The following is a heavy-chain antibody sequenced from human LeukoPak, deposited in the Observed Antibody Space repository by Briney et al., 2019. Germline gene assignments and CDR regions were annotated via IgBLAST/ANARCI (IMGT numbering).Heavy chain of an antibody. J-gene: IGHJ6*02. Sequence: PGGSLRLSRAASGFTFDDYAMHWVRQAPGKGLEWVSSISWNSGTVAYADSVKGRFTVSRDNANNSLYLQMNSLRPEDTALYYCARVYDSYHYYYTMDVWGQGTTVTVS. CDR1: GFTFDDYA. D-gene: IGHD3-16*01. CDR2: ISWNSGTV. V-gene: IGHV3-9*01. CDR3: ARVYDSYHYYYTMDV.